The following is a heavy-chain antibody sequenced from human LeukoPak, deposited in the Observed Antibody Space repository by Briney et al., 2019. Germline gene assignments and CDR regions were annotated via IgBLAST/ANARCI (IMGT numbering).Heavy chain of an antibody. V-gene: IGHV3-23*01. J-gene: IGHJ3*01. CDR3: AKDGLYYDA. Sequence: GGSLRLSCAASGFTVITNDMTWVRQAPGKGLEWVSSITGSGDYTYYIDSVKGRFTISRDNSKNILYLQMNSLRGEDTALYYCAKDGLYYDA. CDR2: ITGSGDYT. CDR1: GFTVITND. D-gene: IGHD3-10*01.